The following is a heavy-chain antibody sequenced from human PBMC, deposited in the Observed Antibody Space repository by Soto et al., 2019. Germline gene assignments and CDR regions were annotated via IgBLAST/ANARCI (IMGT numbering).Heavy chain of an antibody. D-gene: IGHD3-9*01. V-gene: IGHV2-26*01. CDR1: GFSLTTSGIC. CDR2: IVSNGGE. J-gene: IGHJ4*02. Sequence: SGPTLVNPTQTLTLTCTFSGFSLTTSGICVSWIRQPPGKAPEWLAHIVSNGGESYRTSLKSRLTISKDTSKSQVVLTMSNMDPVDTATYYCARLSALVLTGVYYFDYWGQGTQVTVS. CDR3: ARLSALVLTGVYYFDY.